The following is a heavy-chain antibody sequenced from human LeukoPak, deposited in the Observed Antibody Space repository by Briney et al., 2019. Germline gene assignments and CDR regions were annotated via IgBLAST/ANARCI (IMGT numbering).Heavy chain of an antibody. Sequence: SETLSLTCAVYGGSFSGYYWSWIRQTPGKGLEWIGEINHSGSTNYNPSLKSRVTISVDTSKNQFSLKLSSVTAADTAVYYCARGLGYSSSWFVGGVDYYYGMDVWGQGTTVTVSS. J-gene: IGHJ6*02. D-gene: IGHD6-13*01. CDR1: GGSFSGYY. CDR3: ARGLGYSSSWFVGGVDYYYGMDV. CDR2: INHSGST. V-gene: IGHV4-34*01.